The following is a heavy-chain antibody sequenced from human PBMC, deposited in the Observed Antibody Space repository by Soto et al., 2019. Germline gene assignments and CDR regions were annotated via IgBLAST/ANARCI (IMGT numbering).Heavy chain of an antibody. V-gene: IGHV1-69*13. D-gene: IGHD5-12*01. Sequence: SVKVSCKASGGTFSSYAISWVRQAPGQGLEWMGGIIPIFGTANYAQKFQGRVTITADESTSTAYMELSSLRSEDMAVYYCAREEATITGSDAFDIWGQGTMVTVSS. CDR3: AREEATITGSDAFDI. J-gene: IGHJ3*02. CDR1: GGTFSSYA. CDR2: IIPIFGTA.